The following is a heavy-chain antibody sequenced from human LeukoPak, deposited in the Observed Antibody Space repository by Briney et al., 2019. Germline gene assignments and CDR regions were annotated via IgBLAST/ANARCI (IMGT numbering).Heavy chain of an antibody. V-gene: IGHV3-7*03. J-gene: IGHJ6*02. D-gene: IGHD3-3*01. CDR2: IKQDGSEK. CDR3: AKSVAIYFYYGLDV. Sequence: PGGSLRLSCAASGFTFSHFWMSWVRQAPGKGLEWVANIKQDGSEKYYVDSVKGRFTISRDNSKNTLFLQMNSLRAEDTAPYYCAKSVAIYFYYGLDVWGQGTTVTVSS. CDR1: GFTFSHFW.